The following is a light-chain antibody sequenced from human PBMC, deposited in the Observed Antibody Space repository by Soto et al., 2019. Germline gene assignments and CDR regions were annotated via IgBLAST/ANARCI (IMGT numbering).Light chain of an antibody. CDR3: LQDYNYPYT. Sequence: AIQMTQSPSSLSASVGDRVTITCRASQGIENDLGWYQQKPGNAPKLLIYGASNLQSGVPSRFRGSGSGTDFTLTISSLQPEDFATYYCLQDYNYPYTFGQGTKLEIK. J-gene: IGKJ2*01. CDR1: QGIEND. CDR2: GAS. V-gene: IGKV1-6*01.